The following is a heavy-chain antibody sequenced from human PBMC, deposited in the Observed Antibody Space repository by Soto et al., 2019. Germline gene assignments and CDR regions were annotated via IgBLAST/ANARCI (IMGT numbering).Heavy chain of an antibody. CDR1: SCSISSYY. D-gene: IGHD4-17*01. CDR3: ARRYGYYFDY. CDR2: IYYSGST. Sequence: SETLSLTCTLSSCSISSYYWSWIRQPPGKGLEWIGYIYYSGSTNYNPSLKSRVTISVDTSKNQLSLKLSSVTAADTAVYYCARRYGYYFDYWGQGTLVTVS. V-gene: IGHV4-59*08. J-gene: IGHJ4*02.